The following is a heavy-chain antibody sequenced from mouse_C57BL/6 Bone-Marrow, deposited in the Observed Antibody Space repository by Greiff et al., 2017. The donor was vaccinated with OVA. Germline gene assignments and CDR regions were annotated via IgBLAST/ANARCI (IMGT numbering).Heavy chain of an antibody. CDR2: INPSSGYT. V-gene: IGHV1-7*01. CDR3: ARGPFTRYYAMDY. J-gene: IGHJ4*01. Sequence: VQLQQSGAELAKPGASVKLSCKASGYTFTSYWMHWVKQRPGQGLEWIGYINPSSGYTKYNQKFKDKATLTADKSSSTAYMQLSSLTYEDSAVYYCARGPFTRYYAMDYWGQGTSVTVSS. CDR1: GYTFTSYW.